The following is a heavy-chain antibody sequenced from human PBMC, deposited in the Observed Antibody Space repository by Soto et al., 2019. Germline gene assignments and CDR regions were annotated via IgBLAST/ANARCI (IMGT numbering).Heavy chain of an antibody. CDR3: TRASSLDFDF. Sequence: PGGSLRLSCAVSGFTFSSSAMAWVRQAPGKGLEWVGFIRRNAYGGTTDYAASVKGRFTISRDDSKSIAYLQMNSLRTEDTALYYCTRASSLDFDFWGQGTLVTVSS. J-gene: IGHJ4*02. V-gene: IGHV3-49*04. CDR1: GFTFSSSA. CDR2: IRRNAYGGTT. D-gene: IGHD3-16*01.